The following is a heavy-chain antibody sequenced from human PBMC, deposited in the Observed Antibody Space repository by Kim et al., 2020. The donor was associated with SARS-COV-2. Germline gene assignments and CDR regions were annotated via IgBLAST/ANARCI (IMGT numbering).Heavy chain of an antibody. V-gene: IGHV3-23*01. CDR2: ISASGSST. CDR1: GFTFSSYA. J-gene: IGHJ4*03. Sequence: GGSLRLSCAVSGFTFSSYAMSWVRQAPGKGLEWVSSISASGSSTYYADSAKGRFTISRDNSKNTLFLQMNSLRAEDTAVYYCAKPYYIGSYRFDYWGQGT. D-gene: IGHD1-26*01. CDR3: AKPYYIGSYRFDY.